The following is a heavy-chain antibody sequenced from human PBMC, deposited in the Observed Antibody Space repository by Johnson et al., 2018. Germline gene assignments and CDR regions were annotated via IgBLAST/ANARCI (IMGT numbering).Heavy chain of an antibody. V-gene: IGHV4-59*01. J-gene: IGHJ6*03. D-gene: IGHD2-2*01. CDR1: GGSISSYY. CDR3: ARIESGLGYCSSTSCYYYYYYMDV. Sequence: QVQLQESGPGLVKPSETLSLTCTVSGGSISSYYWSWIRQPPGKGLEWIGYIYYSGSTNYNPSLKSRVTISVDTSKNQFSLKLSSVTAADPAVYYFARIESGLGYCSSTSCYYYYYYMDVWGKGTTVTVS. CDR2: IYYSGST.